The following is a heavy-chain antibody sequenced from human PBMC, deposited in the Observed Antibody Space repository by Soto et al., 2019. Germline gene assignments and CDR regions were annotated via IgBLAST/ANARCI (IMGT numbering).Heavy chain of an antibody. J-gene: IGHJ3*02. D-gene: IGHD3-3*01. V-gene: IGHV3-21*01. CDR2: ISSSSSYI. Sequence: GGSLRLSCAASGFTFSSYSMNWVRQAPGKGLEWVSSISSSSSYIYYADSVKGRFTISRDNAKNSLYLQMNSLRAEDTAVYYCARADNRFDFWSGHDNAFDIWGQGTMVTVSS. CDR3: ARADNRFDFWSGHDNAFDI. CDR1: GFTFSSYS.